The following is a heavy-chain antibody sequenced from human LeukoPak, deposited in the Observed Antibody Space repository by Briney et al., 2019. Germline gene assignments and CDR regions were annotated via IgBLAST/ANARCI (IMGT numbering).Heavy chain of an antibody. J-gene: IGHJ4*02. Sequence: PSETLSLTCTVSGGSISSSSYYWGWIRQPPGKGLEWIGSIYYSGSTYYNPSLKSRVTISVDRSKNQFSLKLSSVTAADTAVYYCARSYDSSGSGFDYWGQGTLVTVSS. CDR2: IYYSGST. CDR1: GGSISSSSYY. D-gene: IGHD3-22*01. V-gene: IGHV4-39*07. CDR3: ARSYDSSGSGFDY.